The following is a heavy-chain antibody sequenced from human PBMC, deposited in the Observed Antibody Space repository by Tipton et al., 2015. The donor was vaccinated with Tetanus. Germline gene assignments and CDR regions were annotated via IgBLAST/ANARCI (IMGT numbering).Heavy chain of an antibody. J-gene: IGHJ4*02. CDR1: GYIFTNYW. Sequence: QLVQSGGEVKKPGESLKISCKGSGYIFTNYWIGWVRQMPGKGLEWMGTIYPGDSDTRYSPSFQGQVTISVDKSINTAYLQWSSLKASDTSMFYCARAHCSDGVCNFDFWGQGALVTVAS. D-gene: IGHD2-8*01. CDR3: ARAHCSDGVCNFDF. CDR2: IYPGDSDT. V-gene: IGHV5-51*01.